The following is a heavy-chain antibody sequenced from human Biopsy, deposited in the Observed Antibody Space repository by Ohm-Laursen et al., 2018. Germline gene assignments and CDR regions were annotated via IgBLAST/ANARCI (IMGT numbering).Heavy chain of an antibody. CDR3: ALQSVAQMKNFDY. V-gene: IGHV1-18*01. D-gene: IGHD6-19*01. Sequence: GSSVKVSCKASGYTYTSYGISWVRQAPGQGPEWMGWISGYNGNTVYPQNHQGRVTLTTDTSTSTAYMELRSPRSDDTAVYYCALQSVAQMKNFDYWGQGTLVTVSS. J-gene: IGHJ4*02. CDR1: GYTYTSYG. CDR2: ISGYNGNT.